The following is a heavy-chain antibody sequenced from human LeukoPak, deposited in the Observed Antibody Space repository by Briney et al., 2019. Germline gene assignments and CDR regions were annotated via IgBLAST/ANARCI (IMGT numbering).Heavy chain of an antibody. CDR3: ARGSTWRDYYDSSGYPL. D-gene: IGHD3-22*01. J-gene: IGHJ4*02. CDR2: IYYSGST. CDR1: GFTFSDYY. V-gene: IGHV4-30-4*01. Sequence: LRLSCAASGFTFSDYYMSWIRQPPGKGLEWIGYIYYSGSTYYNPSLKSRVTISVDTSKNQFSLKLSSVTAADTAVYYCARGSTWRDYYDSSGYPLWGQGTLVTVSS.